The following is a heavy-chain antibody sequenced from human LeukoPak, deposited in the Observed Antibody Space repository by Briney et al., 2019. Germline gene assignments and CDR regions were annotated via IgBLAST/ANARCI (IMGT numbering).Heavy chain of an antibody. V-gene: IGHV3-23*03. D-gene: IGHD3-10*01. J-gene: IGHJ4*02. CDR2: IYSGGTT. CDR1: GFTFSIYA. CDR3: GSGEWPHNY. Sequence: GGSLRLSCAASGFTFSIYAMSWVRQAPGKGLEWVSLIYSGGTTFYADSVKGRFTISRDNSKNTLYLQMNSLRAEDTAVYYCGSGEWPHNYWGQGTLVTVSS.